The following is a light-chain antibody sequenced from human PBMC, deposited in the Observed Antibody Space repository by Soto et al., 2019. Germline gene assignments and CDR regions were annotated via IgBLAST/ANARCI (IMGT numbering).Light chain of an antibody. CDR2: NNS. CDR3: AAWDDSLNGYV. V-gene: IGLV1-44*01. CDR1: SSNIGVNT. Sequence: QSVVTQPPSASGTPGQGVTISCSGSSSNIGVNTVNWYQQLPGTAPKLLIYNNSQRPSGVPDRFSGSKSGTSASLAISGLQSDDESDYYCAAWDDSLNGYVFGTGTKLTVL. J-gene: IGLJ1*01.